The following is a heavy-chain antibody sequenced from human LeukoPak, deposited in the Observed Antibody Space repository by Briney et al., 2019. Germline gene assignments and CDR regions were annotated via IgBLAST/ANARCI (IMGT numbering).Heavy chain of an antibody. CDR1: GFTFSSYG. CDR2: IRYDGSNK. J-gene: IGHJ6*03. Sequence: GGSLRLSCAASGFTFSSYGMHWVRQAPGKGLEWVAFIRYDGSNKYYADSVKGRFTISRDNSKNTLYLQMNSLRAEDTAVYYCAKGPFDILTGYYNGDYYYYYMDVWGKGTTVTVSS. D-gene: IGHD3-9*01. CDR3: AKGPFDILTGYYNGDYYYYYMDV. V-gene: IGHV3-30*02.